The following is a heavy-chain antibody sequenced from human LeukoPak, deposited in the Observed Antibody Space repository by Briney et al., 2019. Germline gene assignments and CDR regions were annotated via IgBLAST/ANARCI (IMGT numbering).Heavy chain of an antibody. J-gene: IGHJ6*03. V-gene: IGHV4-4*07. Sequence: SETLSLTCTVSGGSISSYYWSWIRQPAGKGLEWIGRIYTSGSTNYNPSLKSRVTISVDTSKNQFSLKLSSVTAADTAVYYCAREAIGYCSSTSCPSYYYYYMDVWGKGTTVTVSS. CDR2: IYTSGST. CDR3: AREAIGYCSSTSCPSYYYYYMDV. CDR1: GGSISSYY. D-gene: IGHD2-2*01.